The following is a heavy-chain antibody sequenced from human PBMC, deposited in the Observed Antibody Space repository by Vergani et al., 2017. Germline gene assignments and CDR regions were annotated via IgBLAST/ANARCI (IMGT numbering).Heavy chain of an antibody. CDR2: INPNSGGT. V-gene: IGHV1-2*02. D-gene: IGHD2-2*01. CDR1: GYTFTDYF. J-gene: IGHJ4*02. CDR3: ARVGTSSNRDYFDY. Sequence: QVQLVQSGAEVKKPGASVKVSCKASGYTFTDYFMHWVRQAPGQGLEWMGWINPNSGGTNYAQKFQGRVTMTRDTSISTAYMELSNLRSDDTDVYYCARVGTSSNRDYFDYWGQGTLVTVSS.